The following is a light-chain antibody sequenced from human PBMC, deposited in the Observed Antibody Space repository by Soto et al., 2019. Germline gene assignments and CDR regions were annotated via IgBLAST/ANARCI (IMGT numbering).Light chain of an antibody. Sequence: DIQMTQSPSSVSASVGDRVTITCRASQGISSSLAWYQQRPGTAPKLLIYGASSLQSAVPSRFSGSGSGTDFTLTISSLQPEDFATYYCQQGSSFPPTFGQGTRLDIK. V-gene: IGKV1-12*01. J-gene: IGKJ5*01. CDR1: QGISSS. CDR3: QQGSSFPPT. CDR2: GAS.